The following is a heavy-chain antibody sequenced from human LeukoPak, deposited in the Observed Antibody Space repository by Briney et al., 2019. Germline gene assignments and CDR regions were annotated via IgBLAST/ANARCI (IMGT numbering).Heavy chain of an antibody. CDR2: ISYDGSNK. CDR1: GFTFSSYG. D-gene: IGHD2-15*01. J-gene: IGHJ3*02. CDR3: ARELLRELGAFDI. V-gene: IGHV3-30*03. Sequence: PGGSLRLSCAASGFTFSSYGMHWVRQAPGKGLEWAAVISYDGSNKYYADSVKGRFTISRDNSKNTLYLQMNSLRAEDTAVYYCARELLRELGAFDIWGQGTMVTVSS.